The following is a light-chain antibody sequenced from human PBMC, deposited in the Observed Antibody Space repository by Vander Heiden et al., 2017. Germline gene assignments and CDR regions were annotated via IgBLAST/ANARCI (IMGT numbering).Light chain of an antibody. J-gene: IGKJ2*01. CDR1: QGISSW. CDR2: AAS. CDR3: QQANSFPYT. V-gene: IGKV1-12*01. Sequence: DIQMTQSPASVSASVGDRVTITCRASQGISSWLAWYQQKPGKAPKLLIYAASSLQSRVPSTFSGTAPGTDFTLTISSLQPADFATYYCQQANSFPYTFGQGTKLEIK.